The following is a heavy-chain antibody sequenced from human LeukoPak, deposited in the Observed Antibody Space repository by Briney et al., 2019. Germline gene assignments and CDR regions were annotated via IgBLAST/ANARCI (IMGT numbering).Heavy chain of an antibody. J-gene: IGHJ4*02. CDR2: ISSSGSTI. Sequence: PGGSLRLSCAASGFTFSSYEMNWVRQAPGKGLEWVSYISSSGSTIYYADSVKGRFTISRDNAKNSLYLQMNSLRAEDTAVYYCASSGGTYYYDTGDYWGQGTLVTVSS. D-gene: IGHD3-22*01. V-gene: IGHV3-48*03. CDR1: GFTFSSYE. CDR3: ASSGGTYYYDTGDY.